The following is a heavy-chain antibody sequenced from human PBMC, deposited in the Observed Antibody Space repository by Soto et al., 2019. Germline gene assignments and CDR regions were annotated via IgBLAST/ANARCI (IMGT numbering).Heavy chain of an antibody. D-gene: IGHD3-22*01. J-gene: IGHJ4*02. V-gene: IGHV1-58*01. Sequence: GASVKVSCKASGFTFTSSAVQWVRQARGQRLEWIGWIVVGSGNTNYAQKFQERVTITRDMSTSTAYMELSSLRSEDTAVYYCARAPYPTYYYDSRPNADYWGQGTLVNVSS. CDR3: ARAPYPTYYYDSRPNADY. CDR1: GFTFTSSA. CDR2: IVVGSGNT.